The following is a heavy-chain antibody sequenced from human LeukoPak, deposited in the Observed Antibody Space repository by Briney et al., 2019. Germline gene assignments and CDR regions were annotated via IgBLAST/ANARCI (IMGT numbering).Heavy chain of an antibody. CDR2: INAGNGNT. V-gene: IGHV1-3*01. D-gene: IGHD6-13*01. CDR1: GYTFTSYG. Sequence: ASVKVSCKASGYTFTSYGISWVRQAPGQGLEWMGWINAGNGNTKYSQKFQGRVTITRDTSASTAYMELSSLRSEDTAVYYCARDLGRIAAAGTESHYWGQGTLVTVSS. J-gene: IGHJ4*02. CDR3: ARDLGRIAAAGTESHY.